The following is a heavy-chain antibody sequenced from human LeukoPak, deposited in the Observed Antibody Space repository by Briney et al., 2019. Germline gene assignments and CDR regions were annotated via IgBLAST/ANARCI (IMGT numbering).Heavy chain of an antibody. J-gene: IGHJ3*02. CDR3: ARVGYYDSSGYYAAFDI. CDR2: MNPNSGNT. V-gene: IGHV1-8*03. Sequence: ASVKVSCKASGYTFTSYDINWVRQATGQGLEWMGWMNPNSGNTGYAQKFQGRVTITRNTSISTAYMELSSLRSEDTAVYYCARVGYYDSSGYYAAFDIWGQGTMVTVSS. D-gene: IGHD3-22*01. CDR1: GYTFTSYD.